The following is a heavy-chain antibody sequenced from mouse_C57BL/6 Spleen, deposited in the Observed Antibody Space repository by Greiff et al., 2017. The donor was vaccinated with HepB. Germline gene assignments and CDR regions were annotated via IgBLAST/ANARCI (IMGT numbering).Heavy chain of an antibody. V-gene: IGHV5-4*01. Sequence: VQLKESGGGLVKPGGSLKLSCAASGFTFSSYAMSWVRQTPEKRLEWVATISDGGSYTYYPDNVKGRFTISRDNAKNNLYLQMSHLKSEDTALYYCARDLSGPWFAYWGQGTLVTVSA. CDR2: ISDGGSYT. CDR3: ARDLSGPWFAY. D-gene: IGHD2-3*01. J-gene: IGHJ3*01. CDR1: GFTFSSYA.